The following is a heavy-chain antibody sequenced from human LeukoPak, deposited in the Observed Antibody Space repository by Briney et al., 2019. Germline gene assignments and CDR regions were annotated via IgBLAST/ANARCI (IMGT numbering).Heavy chain of an antibody. CDR2: IKQDGSEK. Sequence: GGSLRLSCAASRFTFSSYWMSWVRQAPGKGLEWVANIKQDGSEKYYVDSVKGRFTISRDNAKNSLYLQMNSLRAEDTAVYYCARNWGRSDYWGQGTLVTVSS. D-gene: IGHD7-27*01. J-gene: IGHJ4*02. CDR1: RFTFSSYW. V-gene: IGHV3-7*01. CDR3: ARNWGRSDY.